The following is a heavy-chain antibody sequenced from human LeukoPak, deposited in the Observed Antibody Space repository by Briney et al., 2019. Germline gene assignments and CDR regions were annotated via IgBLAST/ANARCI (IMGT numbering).Heavy chain of an antibody. J-gene: IGHJ4*02. V-gene: IGHV3-30*02. CDR2: IRYDGSNK. CDR1: GFTFSSYG. D-gene: IGHD6-6*01. CDR3: AKDRSSSSVY. Sequence: GGSLRLXCAASGFTFSSYGMHWVRQAPGKGLEWVAFIRYDGSNKYYADSVKGRFTISRDNSKNTLCLQMNSLRAEDTAVYYCAKDRSSSSVYWGQGTLVTVSS.